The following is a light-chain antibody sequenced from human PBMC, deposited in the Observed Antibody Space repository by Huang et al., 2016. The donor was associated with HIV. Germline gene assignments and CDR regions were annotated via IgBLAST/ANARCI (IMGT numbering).Light chain of an antibody. Sequence: EIVLTQSPGTLSLSPGERATLSCRASQSVSSSYLAWYQQKPGQAPRLLIYGASSRATGIPDRFSGSGSGTDFTLTINRLEPQDFAVYFCLQYDRSPLTFGGGTKVEL. CDR1: QSVSSSY. CDR3: LQYDRSPLT. CDR2: GAS. J-gene: IGKJ4*01. V-gene: IGKV3-20*01.